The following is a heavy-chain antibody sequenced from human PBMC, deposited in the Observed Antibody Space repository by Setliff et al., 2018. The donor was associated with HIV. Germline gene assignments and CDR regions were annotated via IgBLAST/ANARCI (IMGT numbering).Heavy chain of an antibody. D-gene: IGHD6-25*01. V-gene: IGHV4-59*01. CDR2: ISYSGST. CDR3: ALDPGFRRDY. CDR1: GDSISSNS. J-gene: IGHJ4*02. Sequence: SETLSLTCTVSGDSISSNSWSWIRQPPGGGLEFIGYISYSGSTNYNPSLKSRITISVDTSKNRFSLKLMSVTAADTAVYYCALDPGFRRDYWGQGTLVTVSS.